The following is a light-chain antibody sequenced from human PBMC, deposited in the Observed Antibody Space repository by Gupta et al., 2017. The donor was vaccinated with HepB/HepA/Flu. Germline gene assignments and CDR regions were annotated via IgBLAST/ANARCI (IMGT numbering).Light chain of an antibody. Sequence: HPAPTESSHPPALLVSSVQLTCTLNRGHISYIIAWHQQQPGKAPRSLMKIEGSGTYNKGSGVPDRFSGASSGAVRILAIHNLQSEDEVYYYCEICDSYTVFGTGTKVTVL. CDR2: IEGSGTY. CDR3: EICDSYTV. CDR1: RGHISYI. J-gene: IGLJ1*01. V-gene: IGLV4-60*03.